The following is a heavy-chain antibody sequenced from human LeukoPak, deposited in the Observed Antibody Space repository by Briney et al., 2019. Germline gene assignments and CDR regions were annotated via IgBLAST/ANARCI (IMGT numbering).Heavy chain of an antibody. D-gene: IGHD4-17*01. J-gene: IGHJ3*02. Sequence: PGRSLRLSCAASGFTFDDYAMHWVRQAPGKGLEWVSGLSWNSGSIGYADSVKGRFTISRDNAKNSLYLQMNSLRAEDMALYYCAKDILDGDYANDAFDIWGQGTMVTVSS. CDR2: LSWNSGSI. V-gene: IGHV3-9*03. CDR3: AKDILDGDYANDAFDI. CDR1: GFTFDDYA.